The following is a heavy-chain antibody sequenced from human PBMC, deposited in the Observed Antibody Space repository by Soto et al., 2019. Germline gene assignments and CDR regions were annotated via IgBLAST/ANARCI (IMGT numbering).Heavy chain of an antibody. J-gene: IGHJ4*02. Sequence: QVQLVQSGTEVKKPGSSVKVSCKASGGTFRNYPINWVRQAPGQGLEWMGSIFPLTDIPDYAQNFQARLTISADKSTSTAYMGLSSLTSGDTAMYFCARGPLVVLNYFESWGQGTLVTVSS. CDR1: GGTFRNYP. D-gene: IGHD3-10*01. CDR2: IFPLTDIP. V-gene: IGHV1-69*02. CDR3: ARGPLVVLNYFES.